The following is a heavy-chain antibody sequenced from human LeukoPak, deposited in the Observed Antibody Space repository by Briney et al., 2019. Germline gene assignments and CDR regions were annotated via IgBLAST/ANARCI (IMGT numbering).Heavy chain of an antibody. J-gene: IGHJ6*03. CDR3: AKGIYGSGSYYSNYFYNMDV. CDR2: INWNGGST. D-gene: IGHD3-10*01. CDR1: GFTFDDYG. Sequence: GGSLRLSCAASGFTFDDYGMSWVRQAPGKGLEWVSGINWNGGSTGYADSVKGRFTISRDNSKNTVYLQMNSLRAEDTAVYYCAKGIYGSGSYYSNYFYNMDVWGKGTTVTISS. V-gene: IGHV3-20*04.